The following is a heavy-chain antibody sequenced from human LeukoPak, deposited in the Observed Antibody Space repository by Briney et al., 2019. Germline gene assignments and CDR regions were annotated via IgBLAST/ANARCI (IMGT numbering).Heavy chain of an antibody. Sequence: ASVKVSCKASGHTFTSYYMHWVRQAPGQGLEWMGIINPSGGSTSYAQKFQGRITMTRDTSTSTVYMELRSLRSDDTAVYYCARSPSCCYTSYYFDYWGQGTLVTVSS. CDR1: GHTFTSYY. D-gene: IGHD2-2*02. CDR3: ARSPSCCYTSYYFDY. CDR2: INPSGGST. J-gene: IGHJ4*02. V-gene: IGHV1-46*01.